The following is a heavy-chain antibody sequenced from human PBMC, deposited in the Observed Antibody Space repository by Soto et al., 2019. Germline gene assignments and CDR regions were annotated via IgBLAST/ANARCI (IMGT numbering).Heavy chain of an antibody. J-gene: IGHJ4*02. CDR2: VSIGGSP. Sequence: DVQLLESGGGLVQPEGSLRLSCAASGFTFSSYAMGWVRQGPGQGLEWVAVVSIGGSPHYADSVRGRFTISRDNSKNTLSLQMNSLTAEDTAVYFCAKRRGAGGHFDYWGQGALVTVSS. V-gene: IGHV3-23*01. CDR1: GFTFSSYA. D-gene: IGHD1-26*01. CDR3: AKRRGAGGHFDY.